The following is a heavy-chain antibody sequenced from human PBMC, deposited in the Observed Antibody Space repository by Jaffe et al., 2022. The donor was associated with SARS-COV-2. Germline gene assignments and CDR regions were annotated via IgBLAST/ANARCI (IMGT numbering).Heavy chain of an antibody. J-gene: IGHJ6*02. CDR3: ARFSGSYRTMDV. D-gene: IGHD3-16*02. CDR2: IHSSGTT. V-gene: IGHV4-59*01. Sequence: QVQLQESGPGLVKASETLSLTCTVSGGSMNSYYWSWIRQPPGKGLEWIGYIHSSGTTYYNPSLKSRVTMSLDTSSNQFALKLTSVTAADTAVYYCARFSGSYRTMDVWGQGATVNVSS. CDR1: GGSMNSYY.